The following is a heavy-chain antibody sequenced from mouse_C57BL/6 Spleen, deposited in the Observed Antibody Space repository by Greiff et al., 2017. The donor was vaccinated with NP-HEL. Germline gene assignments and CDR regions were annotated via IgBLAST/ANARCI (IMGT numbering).Heavy chain of an antibody. Sequence: EVKLVESGGGLVQPGGSLSLSCAASGFTFTDYYMSWVRQPPGKALEWLGFIRNKANGYTTEYSASVKGRFTISRDNSQSILYLQMNALRAEDSATYYCARYEGGDYFDYWGQGTTLTVSS. V-gene: IGHV7-3*01. CDR1: GFTFTDYY. CDR2: IRNKANGYTT. CDR3: ARYEGGDYFDY. J-gene: IGHJ2*01.